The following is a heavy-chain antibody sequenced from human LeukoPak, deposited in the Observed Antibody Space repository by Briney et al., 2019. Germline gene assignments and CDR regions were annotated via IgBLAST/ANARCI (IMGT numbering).Heavy chain of an antibody. J-gene: IGHJ4*02. CDR1: GYTFTAYY. CDR3: ARSKRRGDLLDY. Sequence: ASVKVSCKASGYTFTAYYIHWVRQAPGQGLEWMGWINPKTNGTNFALKFLGRVTMTRDTSISTAYMELTSLRSDDTALYYCARSKRRGDLLDYWGQGILVTVSS. CDR2: INPKTNGT. D-gene: IGHD2-21*02. V-gene: IGHV1-2*02.